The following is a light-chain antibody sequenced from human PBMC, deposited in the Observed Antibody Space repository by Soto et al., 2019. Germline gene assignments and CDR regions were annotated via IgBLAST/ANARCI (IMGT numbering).Light chain of an antibody. CDR2: GAS. V-gene: IGKV3D-15*01. CDR3: QQRSNS. J-gene: IGKJ4*01. CDR1: QSVSIN. Sequence: ETVMTQSPATLSVSPGQRVTVSCRASQSVSINLACYQQKPGQAPRLLIYGASTRATGIPDRFSGSGSGTEFTLTISSLEPEDFAVYHCQQRSNSFGGGTKVDI.